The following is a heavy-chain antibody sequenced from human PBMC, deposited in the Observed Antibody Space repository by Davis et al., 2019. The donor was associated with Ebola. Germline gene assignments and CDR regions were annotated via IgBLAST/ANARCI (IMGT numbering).Heavy chain of an antibody. CDR3: ARGGDGYSIDS. CDR1: GGTFSSYA. D-gene: IGHD5-24*01. CDR2: ISAYNGNT. Sequence: ASVKVSCKASGGTFSSYAISWVRQAPGQGLEWMGWISAYNGNTNYAQKLQGRVTMTTDTSTSTAYMELRSLRSDDTAVYFCARGGDGYSIDSWGQGTRVTVSS. J-gene: IGHJ4*02. V-gene: IGHV1-18*01.